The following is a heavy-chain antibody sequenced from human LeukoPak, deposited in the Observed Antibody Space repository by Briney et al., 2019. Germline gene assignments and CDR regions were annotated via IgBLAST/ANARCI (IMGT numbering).Heavy chain of an antibody. CDR2: VYYNGNT. V-gene: IGHV4-59*08. CDR1: GEPISSYY. Sequence: SETLSLTCLVSGEPISSYYWSWIRQAPGRGPEYIGNVYYNGNTNYNPSLKSRVAISVDASKNQFSLKVDSVTAADTAVYYCARKLRGDCWGQGTLVTVSS. D-gene: IGHD3-10*01. CDR3: ARKLRGDC. J-gene: IGHJ4*02.